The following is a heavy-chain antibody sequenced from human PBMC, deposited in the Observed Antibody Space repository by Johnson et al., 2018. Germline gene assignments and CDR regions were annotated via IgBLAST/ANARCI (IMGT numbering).Heavy chain of an antibody. CDR1: GFTFRSYA. D-gene: IGHD3-9*01. CDR2: IWHDGSNK. Sequence: VQLLESGGGVVQXGRSLRLXCAASGFTFRSYAMHWVRQAPGTGLEWVAVIWHDGSNKFYADSVKGRFTVSRDNSKNTLHLQMNSLRADDTALYYCARDHSALTSSYFQQWGQGTLVSVSS. J-gene: IGHJ1*01. CDR3: ARDHSALTSSYFQQ. V-gene: IGHV3-33*01.